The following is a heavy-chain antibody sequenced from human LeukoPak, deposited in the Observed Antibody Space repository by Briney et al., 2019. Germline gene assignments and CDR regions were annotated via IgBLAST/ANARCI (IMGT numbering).Heavy chain of an antibody. V-gene: IGHV4-59*12. D-gene: IGHD6-19*01. J-gene: IGHJ4*02. CDR3: ARMTPYSSGYDY. CDR2: IYYGGST. Sequence: SETLSLTCTVSGGSISSYYWSWIRQPPGKGLEWIGYIYYGGSTNYNPSLKSRVTISVDTSKNQFSLKLSSVTAADTAVYYCARMTPYSSGYDYWGQGTLVTVSS. CDR1: GGSISSYY.